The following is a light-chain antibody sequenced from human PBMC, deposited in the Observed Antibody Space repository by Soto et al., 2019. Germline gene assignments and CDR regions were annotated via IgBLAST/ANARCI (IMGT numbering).Light chain of an antibody. J-gene: IGLJ2*01. Sequence: QSALTQPPSASGSPGQSVTISCTGTSSDVGGYNFVSWYQQYPGKAPKLMIYEGTKRPSGVPDRFSGSKSANTASLTVSGLQAEEEADYYCSSYAGNNTVLFGGGTKVTVL. CDR1: SSDVGGYNF. CDR2: EGT. CDR3: SSYAGNNTVL. V-gene: IGLV2-8*01.